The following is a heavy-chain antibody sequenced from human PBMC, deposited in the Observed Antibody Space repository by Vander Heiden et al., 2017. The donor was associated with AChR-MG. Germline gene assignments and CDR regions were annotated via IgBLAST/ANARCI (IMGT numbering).Heavy chain of an antibody. Sequence: QVQLQESAPGLVKPPETWSPTCTAPGGPVSSYYWSGNRQQAGKGLEWIGRIYTSGSTNYNPSLKSRITKSVDTSKNQFSLELSTVTAADAAVYDCAGGGYSYDSDAFDIWGQGTMVTVSS. CDR1: GGPVSSYY. J-gene: IGHJ3*02. CDR3: AGGGYSYDSDAFDI. CDR2: IYTSGST. V-gene: IGHV4-4*07. D-gene: IGHD5-18*01.